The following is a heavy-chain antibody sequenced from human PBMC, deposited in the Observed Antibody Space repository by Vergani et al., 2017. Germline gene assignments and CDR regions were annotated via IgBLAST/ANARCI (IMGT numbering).Heavy chain of an antibody. J-gene: IGHJ4*02. CDR2: VSFRGDT. CDR3: ARSRIYYGAGSPDY. V-gene: IGHV4-59*02. Sequence: QVKLQESGPGLVKPSETLSLTCTVSGASANSYYWSWIRQPPGKGLEWVGYVSFRGDTLYDPSVKGRMTISLNTSSNQFSLYLTSVTAADTAVYYFARSRIYYGAGSPDYGGQGTLVTVSA. D-gene: IGHD3-10*01. CDR1: GASANSYY.